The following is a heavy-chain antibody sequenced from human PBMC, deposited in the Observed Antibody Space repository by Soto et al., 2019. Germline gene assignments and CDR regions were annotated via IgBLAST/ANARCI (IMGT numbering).Heavy chain of an antibody. CDR2: IIPIFDTS. V-gene: IGHV1-69*15. D-gene: IGHD4-17*01. CDR1: GGTFSNYA. CDR3: ARDTAVTTSYYFDL. Sequence: QVHLVQSVAEVKKPGSSVKVSCKSSGGTFSNYAVSWVRQAPGQGLEWMGMIIPIFDTSNYAQKFQGRVTITADESTSTAYMELRSLRSEDTAVYYCARDTAVTTSYYFDLWGQGTLVTVST. J-gene: IGHJ4*01.